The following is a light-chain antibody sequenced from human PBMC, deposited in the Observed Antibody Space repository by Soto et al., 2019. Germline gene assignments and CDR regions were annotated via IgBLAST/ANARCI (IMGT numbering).Light chain of an antibody. CDR3: SSYAGSINFVV. V-gene: IGLV2-8*01. CDR2: EVS. J-gene: IGLJ2*01. Sequence: QSALTQPPSASGSPGQSVTISCTGTSSDVGGYNYVSWYQQHSGKAPNLMIYEVSKRPSGVPDRFSGSKSGNTASLTVSGIQAEDEADYYCSSYAGSINFVVFGGGPKLTVL. CDR1: SSDVGGYNY.